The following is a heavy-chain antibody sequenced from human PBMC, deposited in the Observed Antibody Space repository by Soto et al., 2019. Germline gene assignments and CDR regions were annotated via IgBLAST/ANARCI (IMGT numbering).Heavy chain of an antibody. J-gene: IGHJ4*02. Sequence: EVHLVESGGGLVQPGGSLRLSCVVSGFTFSDFYMNWVRQAPGKGLEWISYISSSGTTIYYADSVKGRFTISRDNAKRSLYLQMDSLRVEDTAVYYCARRNALEYWGQGTLVTVSS. CDR2: ISSSGTTI. D-gene: IGHD1-1*01. V-gene: IGHV3-48*01. CDR1: GFTFSDFY. CDR3: ARRNALEY.